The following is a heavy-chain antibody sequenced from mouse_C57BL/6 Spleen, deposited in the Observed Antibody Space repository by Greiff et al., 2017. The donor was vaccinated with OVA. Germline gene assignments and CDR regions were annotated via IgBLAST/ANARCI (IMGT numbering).Heavy chain of an antibody. Sequence: VKLLESGAELARPGASVKLSCKASGYTFTSYGISWAKQRTGQGLEWIGEIYPRSGNTYYNEKFKGKATLTADKSSSTAYMELRSLTSEDSAVYFCARSYGNYQDYWGQGTSVTVSS. J-gene: IGHJ4*01. CDR2: IYPRSGNT. D-gene: IGHD2-10*02. V-gene: IGHV1-81*01. CDR1: GYTFTSYG. CDR3: ARSYGNYQDY.